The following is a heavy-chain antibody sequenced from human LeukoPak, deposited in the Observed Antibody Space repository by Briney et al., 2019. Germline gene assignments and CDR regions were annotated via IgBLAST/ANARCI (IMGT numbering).Heavy chain of an antibody. CDR1: GGSISSYY. D-gene: IGHD5-24*01. V-gene: IGHV4-59*01. Sequence: SSETLSLTCTVSGGSISSYYWSWIRQPPGKGLEWIGFIYYSGSTNYNPSLKSRVPISVDTSKNQFSLKLSSVTAADTAVYYCARDRDGYNLSPFGYWGQGTLVTVSS. J-gene: IGHJ4*02. CDR2: IYYSGST. CDR3: ARDRDGYNLSPFGY.